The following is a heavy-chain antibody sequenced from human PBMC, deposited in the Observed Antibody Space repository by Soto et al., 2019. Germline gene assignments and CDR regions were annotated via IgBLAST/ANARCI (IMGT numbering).Heavy chain of an antibody. CDR1: GGSISSGGYY. D-gene: IGHD2-2*01. CDR2: IYYSGST. V-gene: IGHV4-31*03. CDR3: ARDLQGYCSSTSCYAGIGY. J-gene: IGHJ4*02. Sequence: QVQLQESGPGLVKPSQTLSLTCTVSGGSISSGGYYWSWIRQHPGKGLGWIGYIYYSGSTYYNPSLKSRVTISVDTSKNQFSLKLSSVTAADTAVYYCARDLQGYCSSTSCYAGIGYWGQGTLVTVSS.